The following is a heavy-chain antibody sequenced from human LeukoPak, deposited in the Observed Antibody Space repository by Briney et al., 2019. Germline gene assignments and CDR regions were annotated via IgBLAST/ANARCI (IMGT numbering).Heavy chain of an antibody. Sequence: SETLSLTCTVSGGSISSYYWSWIRQPPGKGLEWIGYVYYNGSTNYNPSLKSRVAISVDTSKNQFSLKLSSVTAADTAVYYCARGGMGRFDPWGQGTLVTVSS. D-gene: IGHD6-13*01. CDR1: GGSISSYY. CDR2: VYYNGST. J-gene: IGHJ5*02. V-gene: IGHV4-59*01. CDR3: ARGGMGRFDP.